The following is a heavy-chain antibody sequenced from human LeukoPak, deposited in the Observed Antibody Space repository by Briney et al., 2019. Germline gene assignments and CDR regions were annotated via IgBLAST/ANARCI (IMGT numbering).Heavy chain of an antibody. CDR1: GFTFSNAW. J-gene: IGHJ6*02. D-gene: IGHD2-21*01. Sequence: GGSLRLSCAASGFTFSNAWMNWVHQAPGKGLEWVGRIKSKTDDGTTDYAAPVKGRFIISRDDSKNTLYLQMSSLKIEDTAVYYCTSGFPGSSYGMDVWGQGTTVTVSS. CDR2: IKSKTDDGTT. CDR3: TSGFPGSSYGMDV. V-gene: IGHV3-15*07.